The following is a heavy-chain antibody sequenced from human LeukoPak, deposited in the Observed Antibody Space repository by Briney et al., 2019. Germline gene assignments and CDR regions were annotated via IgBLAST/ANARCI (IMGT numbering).Heavy chain of an antibody. J-gene: IGHJ5*02. CDR3: ARWRHTLARRWFDP. Sequence: GASVKVSCKASGGTFSNYAISWVRQAPGQGLEWMGGIIPILDTTNHAQKFQGRVTITADKSTSTAYVELSSLRSEDTAVYYCARWRHTLARRWFDPWGQGTLVTVSS. CDR2: IIPILDTT. CDR1: GGTFSNYA. D-gene: IGHD2-2*02. V-gene: IGHV1-69*06.